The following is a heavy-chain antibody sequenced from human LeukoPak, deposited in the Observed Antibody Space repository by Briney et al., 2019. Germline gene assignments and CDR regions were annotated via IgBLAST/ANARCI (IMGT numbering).Heavy chain of an antibody. CDR2: IYYSGST. CDR1: GGSISSYY. D-gene: IGHD6-19*01. J-gene: IGHJ4*02. V-gene: IGHV4-59*01. Sequence: SETLSLTCTVSGGSISSYYWSWIRQPPGKGLEWIGYIYYSGSTNYNPSLKSRVTIPVDTSKNQFSLKLSSVTAADTAVYYCARGGGVAGTPYNPHDYWGQGTLVTVSS. CDR3: ARGGGVAGTPYNPHDY.